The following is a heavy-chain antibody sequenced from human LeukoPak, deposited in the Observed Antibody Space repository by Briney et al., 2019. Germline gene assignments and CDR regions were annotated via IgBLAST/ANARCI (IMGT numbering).Heavy chain of an antibody. CDR3: ARDATAMVPY. J-gene: IGHJ4*02. D-gene: IGHD5-18*01. CDR2: IIPIFGIA. CDR1: GGTFSSYA. V-gene: IGHV1-69*04. Sequence: SVKVSCKASGGTFSSYAISWVRQAPGQGLEWMGRIIPIFGIANYAQKFQGRVTITADKSTSTAYMELSSLRSEDTAVYYCARDATAMVPYWGQGTLVTVSP.